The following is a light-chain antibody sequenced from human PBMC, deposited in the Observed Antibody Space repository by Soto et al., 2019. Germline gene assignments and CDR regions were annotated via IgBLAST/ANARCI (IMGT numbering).Light chain of an antibody. CDR1: QSVSRN. J-gene: IGKJ2*01. CDR3: QQYNNWPYT. CDR2: AAS. V-gene: IGKV3-15*01. Sequence: EIVMTQSTATLSVSPGERATLSCRASQSVSRNLAWYQQKPGQAPRLLIYAASTRATGIPARFSGSGSGTEFTLNISSLQSEDFAVYYCQQYNNWPYTFGQGTKLEIK.